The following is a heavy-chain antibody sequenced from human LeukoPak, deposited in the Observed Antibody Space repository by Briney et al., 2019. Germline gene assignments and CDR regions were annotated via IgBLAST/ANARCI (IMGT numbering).Heavy chain of an antibody. Sequence: ASVRVSCKASGYTFTGYYMHWVRQAPGQGVEWMGWINPNSGGTNYAQKFQGRVTMTRDTSISTAYMELSRLRSDDTAVYYCARVRAAAAVDYWGQGTLVTVSS. J-gene: IGHJ4*02. CDR3: ARVRAAAAVDY. D-gene: IGHD6-13*01. CDR2: INPNSGGT. CDR1: GYTFTGYY. V-gene: IGHV1-2*02.